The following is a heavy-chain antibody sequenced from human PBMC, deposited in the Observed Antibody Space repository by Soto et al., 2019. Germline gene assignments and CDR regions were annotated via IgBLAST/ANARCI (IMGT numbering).Heavy chain of an antibody. D-gene: IGHD6-6*01. Sequence: PGGSLRLSCAPSGFTFSSYWMHWVRQAPGKGLVWVSRINSDGSSTSYADSVQGRFTISRDNANNTLSLHMNSLRAEDSALYYCARDRPPRSSRYFFDYWGQGAPVNVPS. CDR3: ARDRPPRSSRYFFDY. CDR1: GFTFSSYW. J-gene: IGHJ4*02. V-gene: IGHV3-74*01. CDR2: INSDGSST.